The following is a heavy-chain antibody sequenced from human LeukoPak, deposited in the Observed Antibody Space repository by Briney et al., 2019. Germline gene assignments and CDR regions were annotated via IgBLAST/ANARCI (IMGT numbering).Heavy chain of an antibody. CDR3: ARAKMVRKTSWFDP. Sequence: ASVKVSCKASGYTFTCYYMHWERQALGQGLEWMGWINPNSGGTNYAQKFQGRVTMTRDTSISAAYMELSRLRSDDTAVYYCARAKMVRKTSWFDPWGQGTLVTVSS. CDR2: INPNSGGT. CDR1: GYTFTCYY. J-gene: IGHJ5*02. V-gene: IGHV1-2*02. D-gene: IGHD3-10*01.